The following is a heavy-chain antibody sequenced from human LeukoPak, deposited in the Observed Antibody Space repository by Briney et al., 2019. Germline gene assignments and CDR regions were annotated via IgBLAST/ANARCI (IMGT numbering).Heavy chain of an antibody. CDR3: ARKYYYDSSGYWVFDY. CDR1: GFTFSSYE. V-gene: IGHV3-21*01. D-gene: IGHD3-22*01. Sequence: GGSLRLSCAASGFTFSSYEMNWVRQAPGKGLEWVSSISGSSSYIYYADSVKGRFTISRDNAKNSLYLQMNSLRAEDTAVYYCARKYYYDSSGYWVFDYWGQGTLVTVSS. CDR2: ISGSSSYI. J-gene: IGHJ4*02.